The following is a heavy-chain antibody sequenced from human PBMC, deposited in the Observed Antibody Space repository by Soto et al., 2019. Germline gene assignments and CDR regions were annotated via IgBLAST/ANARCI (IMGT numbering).Heavy chain of an antibody. CDR1: GFALISYW. V-gene: IGHV3-74*01. Sequence: GGSLRLSCAASGFALISYWMHWVRQAPRKGLVWVSRINSDGSSTTYADSVKGRFTISRDNAKNTLYLQMNSLRAEDTAVYYCARVGYSSAWLLNYWGQGTLVTVSS. CDR2: INSDGSST. CDR3: ARVGYSSAWLLNY. D-gene: IGHD6-25*01. J-gene: IGHJ4*02.